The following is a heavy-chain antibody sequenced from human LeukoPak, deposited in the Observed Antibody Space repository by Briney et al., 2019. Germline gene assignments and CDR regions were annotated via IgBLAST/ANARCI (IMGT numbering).Heavy chain of an antibody. J-gene: IGHJ4*02. CDR3: ARRISWSFAY. D-gene: IGHD6-13*01. CDR2: IYYSGST. Sequence: PSETLSLTCTVSGGSISSVSYFWDWIRQPPGKGLEWIGSIYYSGSTYYNPSLKSRVTVSVDTSKNQLSLKMSSVPAADTALYYCARRISWSFAYWGQGTLVTVSS. CDR1: GGSISSVSYF. V-gene: IGHV4-39*01.